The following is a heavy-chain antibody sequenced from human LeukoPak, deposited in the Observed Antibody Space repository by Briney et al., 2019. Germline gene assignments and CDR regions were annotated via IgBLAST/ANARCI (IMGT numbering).Heavy chain of an antibody. CDR2: IRYDGSNK. V-gene: IGHV3-30*02. Sequence: GRTLRLSCASSVFPFSSYGIHWVRHAPGKGRVWVAFIRYDGSNKYYADSLKGRFTISRDNSKNTLYRQMNSLRATDGAVYYCAKHLSLRFLEWLPSDYYYYSMDVWGKGTTVTVSS. J-gene: IGHJ6*03. CDR1: VFPFSSYG. D-gene: IGHD3-3*01. CDR3: AKHLSLRFLEWLPSDYYYYSMDV.